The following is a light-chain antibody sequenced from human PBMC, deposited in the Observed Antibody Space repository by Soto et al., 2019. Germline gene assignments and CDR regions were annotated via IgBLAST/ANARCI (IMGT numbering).Light chain of an antibody. Sequence: EIVLTQSPATLSLSPGERATLSCRASQSVGSYLAWYQQKPGQAPRLLIYAASNRATGIPARFSGSGSGTDFDLTISSLEPQAFDVSDCHQHSNWPPSITFGQGTQLEIK. CDR1: QSVGSY. J-gene: IGKJ5*01. CDR2: AAS. CDR3: HQHSNWPPSIT. V-gene: IGKV3-11*01.